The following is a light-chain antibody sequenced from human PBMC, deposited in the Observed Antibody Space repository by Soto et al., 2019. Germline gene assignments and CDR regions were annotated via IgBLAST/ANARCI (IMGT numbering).Light chain of an antibody. CDR3: QPWGTGVQV. CDR2: VNSDGSH. V-gene: IGLV4-69*01. Sequence: QSVLTQSPSASASLGASVKLTCTLSSGHSSYAIAWHQQQPEKGPRYLMKVNSDGSHTKGDGIPDRFSGSTSGAERYLTISRLQSGDEPNYSCQPWGTGVQVSGGGPKLPVL. J-gene: IGLJ2*01. CDR1: SGHSSYA.